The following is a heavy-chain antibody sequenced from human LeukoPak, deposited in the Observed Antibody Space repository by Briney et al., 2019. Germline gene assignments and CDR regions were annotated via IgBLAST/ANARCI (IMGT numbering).Heavy chain of an antibody. Sequence: GGSLRLSCAASGFTFSSYEMNWVRQAPGKGLEWDSHISSSGSTIYYADSVKGRFTISRDNAKNSLYLQMNSLRAEDTAVYYCARAGSITGTTSYFDYWGQGSLVTVSS. CDR2: ISSSGSTI. CDR3: ARAGSITGTTSYFDY. V-gene: IGHV3-48*03. D-gene: IGHD1-7*01. CDR1: GFTFSSYE. J-gene: IGHJ4*02.